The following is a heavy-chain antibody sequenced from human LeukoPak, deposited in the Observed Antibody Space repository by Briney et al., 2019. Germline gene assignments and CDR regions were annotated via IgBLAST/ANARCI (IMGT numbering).Heavy chain of an antibody. CDR3: ANTYYAFWSGSF. D-gene: IGHD3-3*01. V-gene: IGHV3-30-3*01. Sequence: GGSLRLSCAASGFTFSSYGIHWVRQAPGKGLEWVTVISYDESKKYYADSVKGRFTISRDNSKNTVYLQMNSLRAEDTAVYYCANTYYAFWSGSFWGQGTLVTVSS. CDR1: GFTFSSYG. CDR2: ISYDESKK. J-gene: IGHJ4*02.